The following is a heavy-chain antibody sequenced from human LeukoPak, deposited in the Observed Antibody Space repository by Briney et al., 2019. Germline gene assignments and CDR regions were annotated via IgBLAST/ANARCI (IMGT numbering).Heavy chain of an antibody. CDR1: GGSISSSSYY. D-gene: IGHD3-16*01. CDR3: AWGPDDAFDI. Sequence: PSETLSLTCTVSGGSISSSSYYWGWIRQPPGKGLEWIGSIHYSGRTYYNPSPKRRVTISVDTSKNQCFLKLSTVTAADTAVYYCAWGPDDAFDIWGQGTMVTVSS. J-gene: IGHJ3*02. V-gene: IGHV4-39*01. CDR2: IHYSGRT.